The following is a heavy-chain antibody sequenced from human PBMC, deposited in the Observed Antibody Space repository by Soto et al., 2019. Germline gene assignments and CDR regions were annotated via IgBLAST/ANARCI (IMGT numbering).Heavy chain of an antibody. J-gene: IGHJ5*02. D-gene: IGHD3-9*01. CDR3: ARENEQFYDILTGYSDWFDP. CDR1: GDTFIVHY. V-gene: IGHV1-2*02. Sequence: ASVKVSCKASGDTFIVHYIHWVRQAPGKGFEWIGWTNPNNGSTRYAQKFQGRVTMTRDTSISTAYMELSRLRSDDTAVYYCARENEQFYDILTGYSDWFDPCGQGTLVTVSS. CDR2: TNPNNGST.